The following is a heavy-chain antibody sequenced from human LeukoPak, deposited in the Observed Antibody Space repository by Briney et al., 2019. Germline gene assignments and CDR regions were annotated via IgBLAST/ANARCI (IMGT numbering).Heavy chain of an antibody. Sequence: GASVKVSCKASGYTFTSYGISWVRQAPGQGLEWMGWISAYNGNTNYAQKLQGRVTMTTDTSTSTAYMELRSLRSDDTAVYYCARDILNRSLRSSKSLTGGYWGQGTLVTVSS. J-gene: IGHJ4*02. V-gene: IGHV1-18*01. CDR3: ARDILNRSLRSSKSLTGGY. D-gene: IGHD6-6*01. CDR1: GYTFTSYG. CDR2: ISAYNGNT.